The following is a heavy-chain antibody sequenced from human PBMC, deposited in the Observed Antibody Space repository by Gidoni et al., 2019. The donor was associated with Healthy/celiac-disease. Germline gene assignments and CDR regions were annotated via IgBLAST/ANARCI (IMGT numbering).Heavy chain of an antibody. V-gene: IGHV1-58*02. CDR2: IVVGSGNT. CDR1: GFTFTSSA. Sequence: QMQLVQSGPEVKKPGTSVKVSCKASGFTFTSSAMQWVRQARGQRLEWIGWIVVGSGNTNYAQKFQERVTITSDMSTSTAYMELSSLRSEDTAVYYCAAVDYGDYMGYYYYGMDVWGQGTTVTVSS. CDR3: AAVDYGDYMGYYYYGMDV. J-gene: IGHJ6*02. D-gene: IGHD4-17*01.